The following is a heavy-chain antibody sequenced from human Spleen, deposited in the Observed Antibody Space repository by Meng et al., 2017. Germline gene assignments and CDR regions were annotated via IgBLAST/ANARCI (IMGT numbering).Heavy chain of an antibody. CDR1: GGFFSDYY. V-gene: IGHV4-34*01. CDR3: ARGPTTMAHDFDY. D-gene: IGHD4-11*01. CDR2: INHSGST. J-gene: IGHJ4*02. Sequence: QVQRQQWGAGLFEPSETLSLTRLVSGGFFSDYYWSWIRQPPGKGLEWIGEINHSGSTNYNPSLESRATISVDTSQNNLSLKLSSVTAADSAVYYCARGPTTMAHDFDYWGQGTLVTVSS.